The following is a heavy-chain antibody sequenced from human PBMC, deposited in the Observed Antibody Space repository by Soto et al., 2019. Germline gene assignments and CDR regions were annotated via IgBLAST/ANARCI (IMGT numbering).Heavy chain of an antibody. CDR1: GFTFSSYS. J-gene: IGHJ4*02. CDR2: ISGSGTST. D-gene: IGHD4-17*01. Sequence: XESLRLSFAASGFTFSSYSMSWVRQAPGKGLKWISSISGSGTSTYYADSVKGRFTISRDNSKNTMYLQMNSLRAEDTALHFCAKEHKPDYGDYADYWGQGTLVTVS. CDR3: AKEHKPDYGDYADY. V-gene: IGHV3-23*01.